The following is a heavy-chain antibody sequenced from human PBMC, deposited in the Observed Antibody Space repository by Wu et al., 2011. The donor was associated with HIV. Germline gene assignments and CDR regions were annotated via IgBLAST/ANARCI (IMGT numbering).Heavy chain of an antibody. CDR1: EGTLSSSA. D-gene: IGHD2-8*02. V-gene: IGHV1-69*18. Sequence: VQLVQSGAEVKKPGSSVKVSCKASEGTLSSSALSWVRQAPGQGLEWMGSFVPMSGSSYYVQKFQGRVTSSKDERATTVYMELSRLTSEDTAVYYCALRNGILCWWNLLHDYWGQGTPVIVSS. J-gene: IGHJ4*02. CDR2: FVPMSGSS. CDR3: ALRNGILCWWNLLHDY.